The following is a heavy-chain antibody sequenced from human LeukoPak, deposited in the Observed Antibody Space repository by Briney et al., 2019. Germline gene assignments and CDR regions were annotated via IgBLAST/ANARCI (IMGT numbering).Heavy chain of an antibody. D-gene: IGHD6-19*01. V-gene: IGHV3-30-3*01. Sequence: GGSLRLSCAASGFTFSSYAMHWVRQAPGKGLEWVAVISYDGSSQYYADPVKGRFTISRDNSKHTLYLQMNSLRTEDTAVYYCARGFGSAWYHDNWGQGTLVTVSS. CDR2: ISYDGSSQ. CDR1: GFTFSSYA. J-gene: IGHJ4*02. CDR3: ARGFGSAWYHDN.